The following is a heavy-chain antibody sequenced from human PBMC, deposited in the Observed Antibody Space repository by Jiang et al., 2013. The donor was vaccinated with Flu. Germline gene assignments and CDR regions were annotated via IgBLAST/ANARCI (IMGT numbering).Heavy chain of an antibody. CDR2: IWYDGSNK. D-gene: IGHD6-13*01. J-gene: IGHJ6*02. V-gene: IGHV3-33*01. CDR3: ARDLEQQLAPYYYYYGMDV. Sequence: EWVAVIWYDGSNKYYADSVKGRFTISRDNSKNTLYLQMNSLRAEDTAVYYCARDLEQQLAPYYYYYGMDVWGQGTTVTVSS.